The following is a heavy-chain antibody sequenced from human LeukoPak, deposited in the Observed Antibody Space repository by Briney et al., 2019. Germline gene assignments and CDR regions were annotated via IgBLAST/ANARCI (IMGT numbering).Heavy chain of an antibody. CDR1: GFTVSSNY. D-gene: IGHD3-10*01. Sequence: GSLRLSCAASGFTVSSNYMSWVRQAPGKGLGWVSVIYSGGSTYYADSVKGRFTISRDNSKNTLYLQMNSLRAEDTAVYYCARVRAGLRFFDYWGQGTLVTVSS. J-gene: IGHJ4*02. CDR2: IYSGGST. CDR3: ARVRAGLRFFDY. V-gene: IGHV3-53*01.